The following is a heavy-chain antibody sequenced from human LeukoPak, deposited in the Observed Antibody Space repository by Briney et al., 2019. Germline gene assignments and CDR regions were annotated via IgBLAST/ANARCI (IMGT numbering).Heavy chain of an antibody. Sequence: GASVKVSCKASGGTFSSYAISWVGQAPGQGHEWMGGIIPIFGTANYAQKLQGRVRITTDESTSTAYMELSSLRSEDTAVYYCARGRSGYSYGYYFDYWGQGTLVTVSS. CDR2: IIPIFGTA. V-gene: IGHV1-69*05. D-gene: IGHD5-18*01. CDR3: ARGRSGYSYGYYFDY. CDR1: GGTFSSYA. J-gene: IGHJ4*02.